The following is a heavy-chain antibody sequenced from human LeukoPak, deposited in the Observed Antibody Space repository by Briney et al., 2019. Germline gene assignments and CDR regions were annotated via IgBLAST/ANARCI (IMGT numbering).Heavy chain of an antibody. CDR2: MYYSGNT. CDR1: GGSISSSSYY. J-gene: IGHJ4*02. CDR3: AREFPTRYSSSWNYFDY. Sequence: SETLSLTCTVSGGSISSSSYYWGWIRQSPGKGLEWIGSMYYSGNTYYNPSLKSRVTMSVDTSKNQFSLKLSFVTAADTAVYYCAREFPTRYSSSWNYFDYWGQGTLVTVSS. V-gene: IGHV4-39*07. D-gene: IGHD6-13*01.